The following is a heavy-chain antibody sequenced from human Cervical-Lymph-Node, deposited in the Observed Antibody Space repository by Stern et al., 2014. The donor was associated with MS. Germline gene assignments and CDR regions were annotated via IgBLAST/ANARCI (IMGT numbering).Heavy chain of an antibody. D-gene: IGHD5-18*01. Sequence: VQLVESGGGVVQPGRSLRLSCAASGFTFSSYGMHWVRQAPGKGLEWVAVIWHDGSNKYYGDSVKGRFTISRDNSKNTLYLQMNSLRAEDTAVYYCARGGTWIQLWLGWFDPWGQGTLVTVSS. CDR1: GFTFSSYG. V-gene: IGHV3-33*01. CDR3: ARGGTWIQLWLGWFDP. CDR2: IWHDGSNK. J-gene: IGHJ5*02.